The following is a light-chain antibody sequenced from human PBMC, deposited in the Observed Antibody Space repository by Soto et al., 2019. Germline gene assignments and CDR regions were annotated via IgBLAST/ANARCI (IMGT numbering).Light chain of an antibody. V-gene: IGLV2-14*01. CDR3: CSYTSTYTLV. Sequence: QSVLTQPASVSGSPGQSITISCTGTSSDIGTYNSVSWYQHHPGKAPKLLIFEVIDRPSGVYDRFSGSKSGNTASLTISGLQPEDEADYYCCSYTSTYTLVFGGGTKLTVL. CDR2: EVI. CDR1: SSDIGTYNS. J-gene: IGLJ3*02.